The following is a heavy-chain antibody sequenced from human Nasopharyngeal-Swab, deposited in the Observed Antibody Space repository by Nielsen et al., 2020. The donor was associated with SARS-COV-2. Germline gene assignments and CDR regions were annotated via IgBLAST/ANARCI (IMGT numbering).Heavy chain of an antibody. CDR1: GGSFSGYY. J-gene: IGHJ5*02. D-gene: IGHD3-22*01. CDR3: ARDYYYDSSGYYPWFDP. V-gene: IGHV3-11*04. Sequence: LSLTCAVYGGSFSGYYWSWIRQPPGKGLEWVSYISSSSSTIYYADSVKGRFTISRDNAKNSLYLQMNSLRAEDTAVYYCARDYYYDSSGYYPWFDPWGQGTLVTVSS. CDR2: ISSSSSTI.